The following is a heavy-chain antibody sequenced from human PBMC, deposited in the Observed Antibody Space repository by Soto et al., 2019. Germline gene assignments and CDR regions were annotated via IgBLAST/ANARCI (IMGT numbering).Heavy chain of an antibody. V-gene: IGHV3-30*18. J-gene: IGHJ6*02. CDR3: AKVTGYCSSSSCRRDYYYYYGMDV. CDR2: ISYDGSDK. Sequence: GGSLRLSCAASGFTLSNYGMHWVRQAPGKGLEWVAGISYDGSDKYYADSVKGRYSISRDNSKNTLYLQMNSLRAEDTAVYYCAKVTGYCSSSSCRRDYYYYYGMDVWGQGTTVTVSS. D-gene: IGHD2-2*01. CDR1: GFTLSNYG.